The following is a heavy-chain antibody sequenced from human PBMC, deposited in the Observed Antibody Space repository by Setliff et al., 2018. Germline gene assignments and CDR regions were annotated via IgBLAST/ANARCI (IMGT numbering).Heavy chain of an antibody. CDR2: IYHDGNS. V-gene: IGHV4-4*02. CDR3: AKGGGRYHSDS. D-gene: IGHD1-1*01. CDR1: GVSINTLSW. Sequence: PSETLSLTCAVSGVSINTLSWWSWVRPSPGKGLEWVGEIYHDGNSNFNPSVHYSPSHKSLVTMSIDKSNNQFSLKLTSVTAADTAVYYCAKGGGRYHSDSWGQGILVTVSS. J-gene: IGHJ4*02.